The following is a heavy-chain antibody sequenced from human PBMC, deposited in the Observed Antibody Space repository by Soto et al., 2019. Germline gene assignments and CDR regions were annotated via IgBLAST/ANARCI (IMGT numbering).Heavy chain of an antibody. CDR2: ISGSGGST. CDR3: AKDLGKGFLTGSGNDAFDI. J-gene: IGHJ3*02. D-gene: IGHD3-9*01. Sequence: HPGGSLRLSCAASGFTFSSYAMSWVRQAPGKGLEWVSAISGSGGSTYYADSVKGRFTISRDDSKNTLYLQMNSLRAEDTAVYYCAKDLGKGFLTGSGNDAFDIWGQGTMVTVSS. CDR1: GFTFSSYA. V-gene: IGHV3-23*01.